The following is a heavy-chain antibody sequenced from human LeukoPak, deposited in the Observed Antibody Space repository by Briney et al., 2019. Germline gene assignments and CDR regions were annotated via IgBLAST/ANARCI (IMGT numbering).Heavy chain of an antibody. V-gene: IGHV5-51*01. D-gene: IGHD6-19*01. CDR2: IYPGDSDT. CDR3: ARHASGWYGYGMDV. Sequence: GAPLKTPCQGPGSRFTSYWFGGVRQLPGKGLGWLGIIYPGDSDTRYSPSFQGQVIISADKSISTVYLQWSSLKASDTAMYYCARHASGWYGYGMDVWGQGTTVTVSS. CDR1: GSRFTSYW. J-gene: IGHJ6*02.